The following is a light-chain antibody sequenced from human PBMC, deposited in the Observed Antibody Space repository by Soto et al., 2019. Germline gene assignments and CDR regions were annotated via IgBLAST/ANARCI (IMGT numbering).Light chain of an antibody. CDR3: QTWGTGPAV. CDR2: LNSDGSH. J-gene: IGLJ7*01. V-gene: IGLV4-69*01. CDR1: SGHSSYA. Sequence: QSVLTQSPSASASLGASVKLTCTLSSGHSSYAIAWHQQQPEKGPRHSMKLNSDGSHSKGDGIPDRFSGSSSGAERYLTISSLQSEDEADYYCQTWGTGPAVFGGGTQLTVL.